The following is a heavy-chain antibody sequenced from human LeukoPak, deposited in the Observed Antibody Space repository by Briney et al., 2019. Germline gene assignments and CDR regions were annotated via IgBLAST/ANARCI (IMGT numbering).Heavy chain of an antibody. D-gene: IGHD3-22*01. CDR1: GFTFSSYG. V-gene: IGHV3-30*18. CDR2: ISYDGSNK. Sequence: GRSLRLSCAASGFTFSSYGMHWVRQAPVKGLEWVAVISYDGSNKYYADSVKGRFTISRDNSKNTLYLQMNSLRAEDTAVYYCAKDHLCLYYDSSGYYDYWGQGTLVTVSS. J-gene: IGHJ4*02. CDR3: AKDHLCLYYDSSGYYDY.